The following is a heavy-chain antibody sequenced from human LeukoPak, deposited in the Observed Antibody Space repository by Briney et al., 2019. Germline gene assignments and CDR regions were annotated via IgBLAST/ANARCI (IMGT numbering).Heavy chain of an antibody. D-gene: IGHD2/OR15-2a*01. Sequence: GGSLRLSCVGSGFTFSGFRMTWVRQAAGKGLEGVADRKRDGRDEYYVDSVKGRFTISRDNAKSSLYLQMHSLTAEDTAVYYCARGGFLDFWGQEPLLNVSS. CDR3: ARGGFLDF. CDR1: GFTFSGFR. J-gene: IGHJ4*02. V-gene: IGHV3-7*03. CDR2: RKRDGRDE.